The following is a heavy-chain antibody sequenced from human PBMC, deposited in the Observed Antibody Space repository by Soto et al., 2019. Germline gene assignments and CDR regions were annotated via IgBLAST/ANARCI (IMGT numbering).Heavy chain of an antibody. CDR1: GFTFSSYA. V-gene: IGHV3-23*01. J-gene: IGHJ6*02. CDR2: ISGSGGST. D-gene: IGHD3-22*01. CDR3: AKDMHYDSSGSSYYYYGMDV. Sequence: PGGSLRLSCAASGFTFSSYAMSWVRQAPGKGLEWVSAISGSGGSTYYADSVKGRFTISRDNSKNTLYLQMNSLRAEDTAVYYCAKDMHYDSSGSSYYYYGMDVWGQGTTVTVSS.